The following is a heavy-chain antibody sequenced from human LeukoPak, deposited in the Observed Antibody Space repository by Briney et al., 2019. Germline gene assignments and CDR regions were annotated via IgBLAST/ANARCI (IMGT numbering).Heavy chain of an antibody. CDR2: INPNSGGT. J-gene: IGHJ5*02. CDR3: ARVRQLVRNWFDP. CDR1: GYTFTGYY. D-gene: IGHD6-6*01. Sequence: VASVKVSCKASGYTFTGYYMHWVRQAPGQGLEWMGWINPNSGGTNYAQKFQGRVTMTRDTSISTAYMELSRLRSDDTAVYYCARVRQLVRNWFDPWGQGTLVTVSS. V-gene: IGHV1-2*02.